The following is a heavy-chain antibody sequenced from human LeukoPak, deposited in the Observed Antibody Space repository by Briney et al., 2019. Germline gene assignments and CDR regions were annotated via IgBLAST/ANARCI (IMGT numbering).Heavy chain of an antibody. Sequence: GGSLRLSCAASGFTFSSYWMSWVRQAPGKGLEWVANIKQDGSEKYYVDSVKGRFTISRDNAKNTLYLQMNSLRAEDTAVYYCARGSNYYGSGSFDYWGQGTLVTVSS. V-gene: IGHV3-7*01. J-gene: IGHJ4*02. CDR2: IKQDGSEK. CDR1: GFTFSSYW. D-gene: IGHD3-10*01. CDR3: ARGSNYYGSGSFDY.